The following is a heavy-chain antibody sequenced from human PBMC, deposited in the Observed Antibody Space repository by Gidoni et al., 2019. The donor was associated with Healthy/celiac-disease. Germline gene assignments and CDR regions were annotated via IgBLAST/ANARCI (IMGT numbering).Heavy chain of an antibody. CDR3: AREEDGSGYSNAFDI. V-gene: IGHV4-4*02. Sequence: QVQLQESGPGLVKPSGTLSLTCAVSGGSISRSNWWSWVRQPPGKGLEWIGEIYHSGSTNYNPSLKSRVTISVDKSKNQFSLKLSSVTAADTAVYYCAREEDGSGYSNAFDIWGQGTMVTVSS. J-gene: IGHJ3*02. CDR2: IYHSGST. D-gene: IGHD3-22*01. CDR1: GGSISRSNW.